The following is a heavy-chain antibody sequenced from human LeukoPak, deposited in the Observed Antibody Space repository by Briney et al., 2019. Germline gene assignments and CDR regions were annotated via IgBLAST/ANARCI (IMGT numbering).Heavy chain of an antibody. Sequence: PSETLSLPCTVSGGSIRSSSYYWGWIRQPPAKGLEWNGSIFYSRNTYYNPSLQSRLTISVDTSKNHFSLKLSAVTSPDPALHFCARRSSGGGLFDYWGQGTLVTVAS. V-gene: IGHV4-39*02. D-gene: IGHD6-19*01. CDR3: ARRSSGGGLFDY. CDR1: GGSIRSSSYY. CDR2: IFYSRNT. J-gene: IGHJ4*02.